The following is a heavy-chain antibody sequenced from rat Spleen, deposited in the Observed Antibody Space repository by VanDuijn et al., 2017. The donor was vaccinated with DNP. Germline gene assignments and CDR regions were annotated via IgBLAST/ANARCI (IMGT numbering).Heavy chain of an antibody. V-gene: IGHV5-22*01. J-gene: IGHJ2*01. CDR2: ISYEGSYT. CDR1: GFTFSDYY. CDR3: ARWNSGHFDY. Sequence: EVQLVESGGDLVQPGRSLKLFCAASGFTFSDYYMAWIRQAPTMGLEWVASISYEGSYTYYGDSVKGRFTISRDNAKSTLYLQVNSLRSEDTATYYCARWNSGHFDYWGQGVMVPVSS. D-gene: IGHD4-3*01.